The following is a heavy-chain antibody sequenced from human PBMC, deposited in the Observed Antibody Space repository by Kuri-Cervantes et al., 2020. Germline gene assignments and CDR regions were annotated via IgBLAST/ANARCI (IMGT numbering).Heavy chain of an antibody. CDR1: GFTFSSYW. J-gene: IGHJ1*01. D-gene: IGHD2-2*01. V-gene: IGHV3-23*01. CDR2: IDVGGSST. Sequence: GGSLRLSCAASGFTFSSYWMHWVRQAPGKGLEWVSGIDVGGSSTYYEDSVKGRFTISRDNSKNTLYLQMNSLKVEDTAVYFCAKDHYKAHCSSTSCSFSHDFQHWGQGTLVTVSS. CDR3: AKDHYKAHCSSTSCSFSHDFQH.